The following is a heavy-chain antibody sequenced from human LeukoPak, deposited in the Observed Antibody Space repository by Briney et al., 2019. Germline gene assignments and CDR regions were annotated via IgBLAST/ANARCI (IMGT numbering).Heavy chain of an antibody. CDR1: GGSFSGYY. J-gene: IGHJ4*02. CDR3: AGTSGYPNY. Sequence: SETLSLTCAVYGGSFSGYYWSWIRQPPGKGLEWIGEINHSGSTNYNPSLKSRVTISVDTSKNQFSLKLSSVTAADTAVYYCAGTSGYPNYWGQGTLVTVSS. V-gene: IGHV4-34*01. CDR2: INHSGST. D-gene: IGHD3-3*01.